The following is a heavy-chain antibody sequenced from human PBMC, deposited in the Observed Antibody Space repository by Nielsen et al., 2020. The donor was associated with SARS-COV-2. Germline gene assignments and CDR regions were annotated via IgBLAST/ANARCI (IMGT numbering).Heavy chain of an antibody. D-gene: IGHD1-26*01. CDR2: INPGNGNT. CDR1: GYTFTTDG. V-gene: IGHV1-3*01. J-gene: IGHJ3*02. Sequence: ASVKVSCKDSGYTFTTDGIHWVRQAPGQRLEWMGWINPGNGNTKSSQKFQGRVTITRDTSASTAYMELSSLRSEDTAVYYCARDLKLVGAIRRDSPDAFDIWGQGTMVTVSS. CDR3: ARDLKLVGAIRRDSPDAFDI.